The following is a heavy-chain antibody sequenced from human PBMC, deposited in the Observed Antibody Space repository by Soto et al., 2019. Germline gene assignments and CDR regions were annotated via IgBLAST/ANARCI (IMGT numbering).Heavy chain of an antibody. D-gene: IGHD6-19*01. CDR2: IWYDGSNK. Sequence: QVQLVESGGGVVQPGRSLRLSCAASGFTFSGYGMHWVRQAPGKGLEWVAVIWYDGSNKYYADSVKGRFTISRDNSKNTLYLKMNSLRAEDTAVYYCARDPGIAVAGRGYYYGMDVWGQGTTVTVSS. J-gene: IGHJ6*02. CDR1: GFTFSGYG. V-gene: IGHV3-33*01. CDR3: ARDPGIAVAGRGYYYGMDV.